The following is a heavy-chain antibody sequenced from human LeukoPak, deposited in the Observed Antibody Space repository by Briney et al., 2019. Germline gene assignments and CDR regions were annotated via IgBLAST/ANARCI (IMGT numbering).Heavy chain of an antibody. Sequence: GGSLRLSCAASGFTFSIYAMHWVRQAPGKGLEWVAVISYEGSNKYYAGSVKGRFTISRDNSKNTLYLQMNSLRAEDTAVYYCAKIYIAVVSSGDPEDYWGQGTLVTVSS. V-gene: IGHV3-30*18. D-gene: IGHD6-19*01. CDR2: ISYEGSNK. CDR1: GFTFSIYA. CDR3: AKIYIAVVSSGDPEDY. J-gene: IGHJ4*02.